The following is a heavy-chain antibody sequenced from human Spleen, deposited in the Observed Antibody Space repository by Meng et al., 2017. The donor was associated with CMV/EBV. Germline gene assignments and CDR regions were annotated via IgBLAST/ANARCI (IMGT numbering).Heavy chain of an antibody. CDR2: IIPIFGTA. V-gene: IGHV1-69*05. J-gene: IGHJ6*02. CDR3: ARDLSGSSESTRHYYYGMDV. D-gene: IGHD1-26*01. CDR1: GGTFSSYA. Sequence: SVKVSCKASGGTFSSYAISWVRQAPGQGLEWMGGIIPIFGTANYAQKFQGRVTITTDESTSTAYMELSSLRSEDTAVYYCARDLSGSSESTRHYYYGMDVWGQGTTVTVSS.